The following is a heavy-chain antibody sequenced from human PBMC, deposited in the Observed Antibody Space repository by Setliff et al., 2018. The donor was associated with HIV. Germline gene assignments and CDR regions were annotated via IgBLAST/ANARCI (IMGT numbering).Heavy chain of an antibody. CDR2: MNPNSGNT. CDR1: GYTFTSYD. V-gene: IGHV1-8*02. Sequence: ASVKVSCEASGYTFTSYDINWVRQATGQGLEWMGWMNPNSGNTGYAQKFQGRVTMTRNTSISTAYMELSSLRSEDTAVYYCARVQRYCSGGSCLSDAFYIWGQGTMVTVSS. J-gene: IGHJ3*02. CDR3: ARVQRYCSGGSCLSDAFYI. D-gene: IGHD2-15*01.